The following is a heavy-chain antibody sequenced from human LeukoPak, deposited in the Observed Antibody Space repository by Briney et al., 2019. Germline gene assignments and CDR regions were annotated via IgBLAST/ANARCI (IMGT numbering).Heavy chain of an antibody. CDR1: GFTFSSYA. V-gene: IGHV3-74*01. Sequence: PGGSLRLSCAASGFTFSSYAMSWVRQAPGKGLEWVSRINSDGSSTSYADSVKGRFTISRDNAKNTLYLQMNSLRAEDTAVYYCARDSTYLGVWGKGTTVTVSS. J-gene: IGHJ6*03. D-gene: IGHD4-11*01. CDR3: ARDSTYLGV. CDR2: INSDGSST.